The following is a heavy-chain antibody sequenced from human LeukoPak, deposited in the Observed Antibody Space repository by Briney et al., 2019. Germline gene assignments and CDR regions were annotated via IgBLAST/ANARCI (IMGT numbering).Heavy chain of an antibody. Sequence: ADTLSLTCTVSGGSISTHYWSWIRQPPGKGLEWIGYIYYSGSTNYNPPLKSRVTISVDQSKNQFYLKLSSVTAADTAVYYCARDRRDGYNWVNYYYYYMDVWGKGTTVTVSS. CDR3: ARDRRDGYNWVNYYYYYMDV. CDR1: GGSISTHY. D-gene: IGHD5-24*01. V-gene: IGHV4-59*11. CDR2: IYYSGST. J-gene: IGHJ6*03.